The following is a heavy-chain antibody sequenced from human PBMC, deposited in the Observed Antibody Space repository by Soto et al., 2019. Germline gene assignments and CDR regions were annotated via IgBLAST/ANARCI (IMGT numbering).Heavy chain of an antibody. CDR3: AKGTVGATRGEFGY. J-gene: IGHJ4*02. V-gene: IGHV3-30*18. CDR2: ISYDGSNK. D-gene: IGHD1-26*01. Sequence: QVQLVESGGGVVQPGRSLRLSCAASGFTFSSYGMHWVRQAPGKGLEWVAVISYDGSNKYYADSVKGRFTISRDNSKNTLYLQMNSLRAEDTAVYYCAKGTVGATRGEFGYWGQGTLVTVSS. CDR1: GFTFSSYG.